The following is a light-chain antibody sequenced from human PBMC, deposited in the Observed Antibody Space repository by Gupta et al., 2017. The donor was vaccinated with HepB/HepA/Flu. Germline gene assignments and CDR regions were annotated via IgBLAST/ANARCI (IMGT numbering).Light chain of an antibody. CDR3: LQDNRYPWT. Sequence: DIQMIHSPSTLSASLGDRLTITCRTSQSIGSWLAWYQQKPGKAPKLLSYKASTLGSGVPSRFSGSGCGTEFTLTISSLQPDDFATYYCLQDNRYPWTFGQGTKVDIK. CDR2: KAS. J-gene: IGKJ1*01. V-gene: IGKV1-5*03. CDR1: QSIGSW.